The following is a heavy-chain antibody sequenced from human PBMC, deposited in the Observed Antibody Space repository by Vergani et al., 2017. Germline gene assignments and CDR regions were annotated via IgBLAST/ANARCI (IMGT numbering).Heavy chain of an antibody. J-gene: IGHJ4*02. Sequence: QVHLEQSGTEVKKPGSSVKVSCKVSGDIFNNYTVTWVRQAPGQGLEWMGRIIPIIRLATSAQKFQDRVKITGDTSTNTVYMEMNNLRSEDTAVYYCARVSPGDNSGWELFDYWGQGTLVTVSS. CDR2: IIPIIRLA. CDR1: GDIFNNYT. D-gene: IGHD6-19*01. V-gene: IGHV1-69*02. CDR3: ARVSPGDNSGWELFDY.